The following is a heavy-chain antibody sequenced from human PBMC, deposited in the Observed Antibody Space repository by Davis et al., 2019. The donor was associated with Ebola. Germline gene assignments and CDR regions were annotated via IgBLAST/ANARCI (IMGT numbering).Heavy chain of an antibody. J-gene: IGHJ6*04. CDR3: ARDEAAAGLYYYYYGMDV. V-gene: IGHV3-23*01. CDR1: VITFSSYA. Sequence: GESLKISCTDSVITFSSYAMTWVRQAPGKGLEWVSAVSASADSTYYADSVKGRFTISRDNSKNTLYLQMNSLRAEDTAVYYCARDEAAAGLYYYYYGMDVWGKGTTVTVSS. D-gene: IGHD6-13*01. CDR2: VSASADST.